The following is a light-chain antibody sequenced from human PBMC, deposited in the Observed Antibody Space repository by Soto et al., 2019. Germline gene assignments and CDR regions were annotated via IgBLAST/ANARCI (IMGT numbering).Light chain of an antibody. J-gene: IGKJ1*01. V-gene: IGKV3-15*01. CDR2: GAS. CDR1: RSVTSN. CDR3: QQYYDWPPWT. Sequence: EVVMTQSPATLSVSPGEGATLSCRASRSVTSNLAWYQQKPGQAPRLLIYGASTRATGIPARFSGSGSGTDFTLTITGLQAEDSAVYYCQQYYDWPPWTFGQGTKVEIK.